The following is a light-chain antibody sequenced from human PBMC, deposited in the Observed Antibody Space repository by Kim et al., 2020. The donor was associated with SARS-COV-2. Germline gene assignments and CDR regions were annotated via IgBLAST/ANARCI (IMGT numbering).Light chain of an antibody. CDR3: QTWGTGMGV. Sequence: QLVLTQSPSASASLGASVKLTCTLSSGHSSYAIAWHQQQPEKGPRYLMKLNSDGSHSKGYGIPDRFSGSSSGAERYLTISSLQSEDEADYYCQTWGTGMGVFGGGTKLTVL. CDR1: SGHSSYA. J-gene: IGLJ2*01. CDR2: LNSDGSH. V-gene: IGLV4-69*01.